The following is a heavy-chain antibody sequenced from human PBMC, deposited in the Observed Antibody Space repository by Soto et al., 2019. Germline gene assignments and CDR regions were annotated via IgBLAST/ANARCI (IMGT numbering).Heavy chain of an antibody. J-gene: IGHJ4*02. V-gene: IGHV3-30*18. D-gene: IGHD3-10*01. CDR2: ISYDGSNK. CDR1: GFTFSSYG. CDR3: AKDRLLWFGVCDY. Sequence: SLRLSCAASGFTFSSYGMHWVRQAPGKGLEWVAVISYDGSNKYHADSVKGRFTISRDNSKNTLYLQMNSLRAEDTAVYYCAKDRLLWFGVCDYCGQGTLVTVSS.